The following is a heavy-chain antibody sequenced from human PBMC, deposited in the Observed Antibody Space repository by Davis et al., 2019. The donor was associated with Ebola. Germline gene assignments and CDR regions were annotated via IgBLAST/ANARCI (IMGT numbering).Heavy chain of an antibody. CDR1: GGSISSHY. V-gene: IGHV4-59*11. CDR2: IYYSGST. CDR3: AREGYYYGMDV. J-gene: IGHJ6*02. Sequence: PSETLSLTCTVSGGSISSHYWSWIRQPPGKGLEWIGYIYYSGSTNYNPSLKSRVTISVDTSKNQFSLKLSSVTAADTAVYYCAREGYYYGMDVWGQGTTVTVSS.